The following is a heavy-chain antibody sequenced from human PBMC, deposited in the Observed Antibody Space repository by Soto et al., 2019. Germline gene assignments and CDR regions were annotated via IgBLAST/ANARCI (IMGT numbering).Heavy chain of an antibody. D-gene: IGHD6-19*01. CDR1: GGSISSSSYY. CDR2: IYYSGST. CDR3: ARRINRSGWYVHYYYYGIDV. Sequence: SETLSLTCTVSGGSISSSSYYWGWIRQPPGKGLEWIGSIYYSGSTYYNPSLKSRVTISVDTSKNQFSLKLSSVTAADTAVYYFARRINRSGWYVHYYYYGIDVWGQGTTVTVSS. V-gene: IGHV4-39*01. J-gene: IGHJ6*02.